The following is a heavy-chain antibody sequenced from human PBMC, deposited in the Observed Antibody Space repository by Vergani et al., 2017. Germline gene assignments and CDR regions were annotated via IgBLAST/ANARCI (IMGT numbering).Heavy chain of an antibody. Sequence: QVQLVQSGAEVKKPGASVKVSCKASGYTFTSYGISWVRQAPGQGLEWMGWISAYNGNTNYAQKLQGRVTMTTDTSTSTAYMELRGLRSDDTAVYYCARDGLTAMVRMGYYYMDVWGKGTTVTVSS. V-gene: IGHV1-18*01. CDR1: GYTFTSYG. J-gene: IGHJ6*03. D-gene: IGHD5-18*01. CDR2: ISAYNGNT. CDR3: ARDGLTAMVRMGYYYMDV.